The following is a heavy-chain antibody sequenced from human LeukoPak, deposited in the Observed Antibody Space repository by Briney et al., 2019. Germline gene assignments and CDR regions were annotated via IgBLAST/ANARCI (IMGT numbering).Heavy chain of an antibody. CDR1: GFTFSSYE. CDR3: AKDGTSYYYIYY. D-gene: IGHD2/OR15-2a*01. Sequence: PGGSLRLSCAASGFTFSSYEMNWVRQAPGKGLEWVSYISGSGSTIYYADSVKGRFTVSRDDSKNTLYLQMNSLRGDDTAVYYCAKDGTSYYYIYYWGQGTLVTVSS. J-gene: IGHJ4*02. CDR2: ISGSGSTI. V-gene: IGHV3-48*03.